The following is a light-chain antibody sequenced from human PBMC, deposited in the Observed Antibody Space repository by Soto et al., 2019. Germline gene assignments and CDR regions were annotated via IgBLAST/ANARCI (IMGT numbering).Light chain of an antibody. CDR1: QSVSRNF. CDR3: EQDDSSPWT. Sequence: EIVLTQSPGTLSLSPGERATLSCRASQSVSRNFLPWYQQKPGQAPRLLMYGASSMATGIPARCSGSGSGTAFTHTISRLEPNDFAVYYCEQDDSSPWTCGRGTRVELK. J-gene: IGKJ1*01. CDR2: GAS. V-gene: IGKV3-20*01.